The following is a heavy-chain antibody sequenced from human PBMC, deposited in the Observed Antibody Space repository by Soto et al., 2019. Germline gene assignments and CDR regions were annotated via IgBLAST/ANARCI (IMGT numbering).Heavy chain of an antibody. V-gene: IGHV3-30-3*01. Sequence: GGSLRLSCAASGFLFSDYAMHWVRQTPGRGPEWLALISFNGINTYYADSVKGRFTISRDNSKNTLYLQMSTLRAEDTAVYYCARDVSGFEYFDLWGQGTLVTVS. J-gene: IGHJ4*02. CDR2: ISFNGINT. CDR1: GFLFSDYA. D-gene: IGHD3-9*01. CDR3: ARDVSGFEYFDL.